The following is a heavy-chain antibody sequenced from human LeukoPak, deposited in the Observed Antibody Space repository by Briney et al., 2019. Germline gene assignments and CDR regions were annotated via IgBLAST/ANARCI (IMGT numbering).Heavy chain of an antibody. Sequence: ASVRVSCKPSGYTFTSYGISWVRQAPGQGLEWMGWISAYNGNTNYAQKLQGRVTMTTDTSTSTAYMELRSLRSDDTAVYYCARDYYYDSSGYYPWGQGTLVTVSS. CDR2: ISAYNGNT. D-gene: IGHD3-22*01. CDR1: GYTFTSYG. J-gene: IGHJ4*02. CDR3: ARDYYYDSSGYYP. V-gene: IGHV1-18*01.